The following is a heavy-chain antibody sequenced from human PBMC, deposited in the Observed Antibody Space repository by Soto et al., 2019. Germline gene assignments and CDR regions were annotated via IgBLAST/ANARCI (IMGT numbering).Heavy chain of an antibody. CDR3: ASSSARYYDILTGYSAYYYYGMDV. CDR1: GGSVSSGSYY. J-gene: IGHJ6*02. D-gene: IGHD3-9*01. Sequence: ETLSLTCTVSGGSVSSGSYYWSWIRQPPGKGLEWIGYIYYSGSTNYNPSLKSRVTISVDTSKNQFSLKLSSVTAADTAVYYCASSSARYYDILTGYSAYYYYGMDVWGQGTTVTVSS. V-gene: IGHV4-61*01. CDR2: IYYSGST.